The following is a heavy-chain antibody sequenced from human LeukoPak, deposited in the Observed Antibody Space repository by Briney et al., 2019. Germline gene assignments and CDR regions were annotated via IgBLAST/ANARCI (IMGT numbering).Heavy chain of an antibody. Sequence: GGSLRLSCAASGFTFSSYGMHWVRQAPGKGLEWVAVISYDGSNKYYADSVKGRFTISRDNSKNTLYLQMNSLRVEDTAVYYCAKGYYADSGDHWGQGTLVTVSS. CDR1: GFTFSSYG. V-gene: IGHV3-30*18. D-gene: IGHD4-17*01. CDR3: AKGYYADSGDH. CDR2: ISYDGSNK. J-gene: IGHJ4*02.